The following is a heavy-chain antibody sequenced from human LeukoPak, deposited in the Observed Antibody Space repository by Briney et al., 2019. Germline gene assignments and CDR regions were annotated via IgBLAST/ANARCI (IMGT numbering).Heavy chain of an antibody. CDR3: ARLFLADSYGLINFDY. V-gene: IGHV1-8*01. CDR2: MNPNSGNT. J-gene: IGHJ4*02. Sequence: ASVKVSCKASGYTFTSYDINWVRQATGQGLEWMGWMNPNSGNTGYAQKFQGRVTVTRNTSISTAYMELSSLRSEDTAVYYCARLFLADSYGLINFDYWGQGTLVTVSS. CDR1: GYTFTSYD. D-gene: IGHD5-18*01.